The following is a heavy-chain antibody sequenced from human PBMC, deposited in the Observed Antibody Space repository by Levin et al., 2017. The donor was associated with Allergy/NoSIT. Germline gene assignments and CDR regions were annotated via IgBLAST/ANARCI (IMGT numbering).Heavy chain of an antibody. CDR2: INHSGST. V-gene: IGHV4-34*01. Sequence: SETLSLTCAVYGGSFSGYYWSWIRQPPGKGLEWIGEINHSGSTNYNPSLKSRVTISVDTSKNQFSLKLSSVTAADTAVYYCARGLSPGYCSGGSCYRTHQRGPPSLDYWGQGTLVTVSS. CDR3: ARGLSPGYCSGGSCYRTHQRGPPSLDY. D-gene: IGHD2-15*01. J-gene: IGHJ4*02. CDR1: GGSFSGYY.